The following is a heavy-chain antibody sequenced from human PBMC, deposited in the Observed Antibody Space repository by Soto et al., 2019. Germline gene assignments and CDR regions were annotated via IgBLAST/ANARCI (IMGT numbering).Heavy chain of an antibody. CDR1: GGSVSRSSYY. CDR2: IYYGGTT. Sequence: SETLSLTCSVSGGSVSRSSYYWGWIRQPPGKGLEWIGSIYYGGTTYCPSLKSRVTISIDTSKNQFSLKLTSVTAADTAVYYCARYYFDNSGYSNWFDPWGRGTLVTVSS. J-gene: IGHJ5*02. CDR3: ARYYFDNSGYSNWFDP. V-gene: IGHV4-39*07. D-gene: IGHD3-22*01.